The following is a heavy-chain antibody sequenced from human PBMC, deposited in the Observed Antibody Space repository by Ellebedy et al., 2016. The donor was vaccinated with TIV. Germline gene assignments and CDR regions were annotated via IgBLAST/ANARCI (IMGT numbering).Heavy chain of an antibody. D-gene: IGHD6-13*01. CDR2: ISYDGSNK. CDR3: ARMIAAAGTWDYFDY. CDR1: GFTFSSYA. Sequence: GESLKISCAASGFTFSSYAMHWVRQAPGKGLEWVAVISYDGSNKYYADSVKGRFTISRDNAKNSLYLQMNSLRAEDTAVYYCARMIAAAGTWDYFDYWGQGTLVTVSS. J-gene: IGHJ4*02. V-gene: IGHV3-30*04.